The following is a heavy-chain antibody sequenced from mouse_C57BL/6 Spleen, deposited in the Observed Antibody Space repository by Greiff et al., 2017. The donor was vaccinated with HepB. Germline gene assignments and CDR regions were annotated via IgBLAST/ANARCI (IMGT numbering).Heavy chain of an antibody. CDR2: IDPETGGT. CDR3: TRLRVYAMDY. V-gene: IGHV1-15*01. Sequence: QVQLQQSGAELVRPGASVTLSCKASGYTFTDYEMHWVKQTPVHGLEWIGAIDPETGGTAYNQKFKGKAILTAEKPSSTAYMELRSLTSEDSAVYYCTRLRVYAMDYWGQGTSVTVSS. CDR1: GYTFTDYE. J-gene: IGHJ4*01.